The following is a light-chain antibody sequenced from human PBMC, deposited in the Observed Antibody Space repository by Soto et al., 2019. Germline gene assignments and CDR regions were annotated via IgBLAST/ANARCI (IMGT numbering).Light chain of an antibody. J-gene: IGLJ2*01. CDR3: QSYDSSLSGVV. V-gene: IGLV1-40*01. Sequence: QSVLTQPPSVSGAPGQRVTISCTGSSSNIGACYDVPWYQQLPGTAPKLLIYDNSNRPSGVPDRFSGSKSGTSASLAITGLQAEDEADYYCQSYDSSLSGVVFGGGTKLTVL. CDR2: DNS. CDR1: SSNIGACYD.